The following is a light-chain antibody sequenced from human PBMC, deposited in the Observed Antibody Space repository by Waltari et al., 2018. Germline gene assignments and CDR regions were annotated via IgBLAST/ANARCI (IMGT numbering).Light chain of an antibody. J-gene: IGKJ4*01. V-gene: IGKV4-1*01. CDR1: RSLFSSFDNRNY. Sequence: DIVMTQSPESLAVYLGERATINCTSSRSLFSSFDNRNYLTCYQQKPGQPPKLLIYWASTRESGVPDRFSGSGSGTDFTLTISRLQAEDVAVYYCHQYYSIPLTFGGGTKVEIK. CDR2: WAS. CDR3: HQYYSIPLT.